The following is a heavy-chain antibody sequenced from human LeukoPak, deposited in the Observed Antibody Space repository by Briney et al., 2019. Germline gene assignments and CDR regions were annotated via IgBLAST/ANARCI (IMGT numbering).Heavy chain of an antibody. CDR3: ARHPTTIAAALYP. CDR1: GGSISSYY. J-gene: IGHJ5*02. D-gene: IGHD6-13*01. CDR2: IYTSGST. V-gene: IGHV4-4*07. Sequence: SETLSLTCTVSGGSISSYYWSWIRQPAGKGLEWIGRIYTSGSTNYNPSLKSRVTISVDTSKNQFSLKLSSVTAADTAVYYCARHPTTIAAALYPWGQGTLVTVSS.